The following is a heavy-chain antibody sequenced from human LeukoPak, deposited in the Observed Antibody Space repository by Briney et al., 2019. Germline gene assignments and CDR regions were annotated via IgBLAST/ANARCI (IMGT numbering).Heavy chain of an antibody. D-gene: IGHD3-3*01. J-gene: IGHJ5*02. CDR3: ARDGGHYDFWSGYYYNWFDP. CDR1: GGSISSYY. V-gene: IGHV4-59*01. Sequence: SETLSLTCTVSGGSISSYYWSWIRQPPGKGLEWIGYIYYSGSTNYNPSLKSRVTISVDTSKNQFSLKLSSVTAADTAVYYCARDGGHYDFWSGYYYNWFDPWGQGTLVTVSS. CDR2: IYYSGST.